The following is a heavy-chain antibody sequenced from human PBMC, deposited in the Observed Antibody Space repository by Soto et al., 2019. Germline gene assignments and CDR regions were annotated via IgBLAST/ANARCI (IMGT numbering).Heavy chain of an antibody. D-gene: IGHD2-21*01. CDR3: ATDGRVWEVVGYVVIIAILDF. V-gene: IGHV1-18*01. J-gene: IGHJ4*02. CDR1: GYSFTTYG. CDR2: ISAYNGNT. Sequence: QVQLVQSGAEVKKPGASVKVSCKASGYSFTTYGISWVRQAPGQGLEWMRWISAYNGNTNYAQKFKRRVTMTTDTSSRVDTMELGSLDCDDAAMYYSATDGRVWEVVGYVVIIAILDFWGQGALVTVS.